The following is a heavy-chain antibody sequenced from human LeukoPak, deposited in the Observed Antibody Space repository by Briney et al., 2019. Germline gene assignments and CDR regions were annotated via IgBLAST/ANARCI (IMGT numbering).Heavy chain of an antibody. J-gene: IGHJ5*02. CDR2: ISAYNGNT. Sequence: GASVKVSCKASGYTFTSYGISWVRQAPGQGLEWMGWISAYNGNTNYAQKLQGRVTMTTDTSTGTAYMELRSLRSDDTAVYYCATNLWFGEPGLGNWFDPWGQGTLVTVSS. V-gene: IGHV1-18*01. CDR1: GYTFTSYG. CDR3: ATNLWFGEPGLGNWFDP. D-gene: IGHD3-10*01.